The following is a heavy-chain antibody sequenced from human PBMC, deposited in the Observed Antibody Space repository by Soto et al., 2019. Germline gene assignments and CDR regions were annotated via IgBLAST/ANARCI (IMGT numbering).Heavy chain of an antibody. CDR1: GDSISTVDYF. D-gene: IGHD2-15*01. CDR3: ARGRYCLTGRCFPNWFDS. Sequence: SETLSLTCSVSGDSISTVDYFWAWIRQPPGQALEYIGYIYKSATTYYNPSFEGRVAISLDTSKSHFSLNVTSVTAADTSVYFCARGRYCLTGRCFPNWFDSWGQGTLVTVS. V-gene: IGHV4-30-4*01. J-gene: IGHJ5*01. CDR2: IYKSATT.